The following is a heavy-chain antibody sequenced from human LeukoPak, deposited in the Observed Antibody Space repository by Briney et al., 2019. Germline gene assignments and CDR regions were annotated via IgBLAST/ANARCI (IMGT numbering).Heavy chain of an antibody. V-gene: IGHV3-74*03. D-gene: IGHD2-2*01. CDR3: AAPGCSSACYYYMDV. Sequence: GGSLILSCAASGFTFSSYWMHWVRQAPGKGLVWVSRINDDGSKTTYADSVKGRFTISRDNAKNTLYLQMNSLRAEDTAVYYCAAPGCSSACYYYMDVWGKGTTVTVSS. CDR2: INDDGSKT. J-gene: IGHJ6*03. CDR1: GFTFSSYW.